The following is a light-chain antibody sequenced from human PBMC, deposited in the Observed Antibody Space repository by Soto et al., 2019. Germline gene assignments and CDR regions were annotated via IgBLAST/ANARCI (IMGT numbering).Light chain of an antibody. J-gene: IGKJ4*01. CDR2: TGS. CDR1: QGISNW. Sequence: DIQMTQSPSSVSASVGDRVSITCRASQGISNWLAWYQQKPGRAPKLLIYTGSSLQSGVPSRFSGTGSGTDFTLTISSLEPEDVATYYCQQANSFPLTFGGGTKVEIK. V-gene: IGKV1-12*01. CDR3: QQANSFPLT.